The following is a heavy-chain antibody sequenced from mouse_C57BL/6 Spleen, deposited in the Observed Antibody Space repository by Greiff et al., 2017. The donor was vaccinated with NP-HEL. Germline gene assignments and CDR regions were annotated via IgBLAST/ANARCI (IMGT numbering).Heavy chain of an antibody. V-gene: IGHV1-82*01. CDR3: ARRGYDALMDY. Sequence: VQLQQSGPELVKPGASVKISCKASGYAFSSSWMNWVKQRPGKGLEWIGRIYPGDGDTNYNGKFKGKATLTADKSSSTAYMQLSSLPSEDSAVYFCARRGYDALMDYWGQGTSVTVSS. CDR1: GYAFSSSW. J-gene: IGHJ4*01. CDR2: IYPGDGDT. D-gene: IGHD2-2*01.